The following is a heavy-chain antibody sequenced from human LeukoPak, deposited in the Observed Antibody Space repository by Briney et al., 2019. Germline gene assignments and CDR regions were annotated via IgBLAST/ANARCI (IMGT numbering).Heavy chain of an antibody. CDR1: GGSISSYY. Sequence: PSETLSLTCTVSGGSISSYYWSWIRQPPGKGLEWIGYIHYSGSTNYNPSLKSRVTMSADTSKNQFSLKLRSVTAADTAVYYCARVVAAAGTDSVYFDYWGQGTLVTVSS. J-gene: IGHJ4*02. V-gene: IGHV4-59*01. CDR3: ARVVAAAGTDSVYFDY. CDR2: IHYSGST. D-gene: IGHD6-13*01.